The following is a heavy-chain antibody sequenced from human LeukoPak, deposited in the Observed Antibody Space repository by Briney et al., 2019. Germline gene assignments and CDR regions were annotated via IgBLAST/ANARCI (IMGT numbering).Heavy chain of an antibody. D-gene: IGHD2-21*02. CDR2: ISSSSTYL. J-gene: IGHJ3*02. CDR3: ARRSYCGGDCYGSDAFDI. CDR1: GFTVSDNY. V-gene: IGHV3-11*06. Sequence: GGSLRLSCAASGFTVSDNYMSWVRQAPGKGLEWVSSISSSSTYLDYADSLKGRFTISRDNAKNSLYLQMNSLRAEDTAVYYCARRSYCGGDCYGSDAFDIWGQGTMVTVSS.